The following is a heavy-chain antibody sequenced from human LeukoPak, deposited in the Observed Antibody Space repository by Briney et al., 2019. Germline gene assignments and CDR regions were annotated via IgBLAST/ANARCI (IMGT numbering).Heavy chain of an antibody. D-gene: IGHD2-15*01. Sequence: GGSLRLSCAASGFTFSSYAMSWVRQAPGKRLEWVSAISGSGGSTYYADSVKGRFTISRDNSKNTLYLQMNSLRAEDTAVYYCAKGYCSGGSCYFDYWGQGTLVTVSS. J-gene: IGHJ4*02. CDR1: GFTFSSYA. V-gene: IGHV3-23*01. CDR2: ISGSGGST. CDR3: AKGYCSGGSCYFDY.